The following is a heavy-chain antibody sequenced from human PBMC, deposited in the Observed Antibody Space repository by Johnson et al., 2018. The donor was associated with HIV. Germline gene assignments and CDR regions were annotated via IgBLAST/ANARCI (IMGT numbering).Heavy chain of an antibody. Sequence: QVQLVESGGGLVQPGGSLRLSCAASGFTFSDYYMSWIRQAPGKGLEWVSYLSGSGSTINYADSVRGGFTTSRDNSKNTLYLQMNSLRAEDTAVYYCAKTYSSSWYAFDIWGQGTMVTVSS. CDR1: GFTFSDYY. D-gene: IGHD6-13*01. J-gene: IGHJ3*02. CDR3: AKTYSSSWYAFDI. CDR2: LSGSGSTI. V-gene: IGHV3-11*04.